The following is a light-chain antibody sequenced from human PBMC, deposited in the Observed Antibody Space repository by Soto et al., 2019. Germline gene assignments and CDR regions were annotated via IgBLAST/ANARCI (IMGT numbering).Light chain of an antibody. CDR2: DNN. CDR3: AAWDDSLSSYV. Sequence: QSVLTQPPSVSAAPGQKVTISCSGNSSKIGNNYVSWYQQLPGTAPKLLIYDNNKRPSGIPDRFSGSKSGTSASLAISGLRPEDEADYYCAAWDDSLSSYVFGTGTKVTVL. J-gene: IGLJ1*01. V-gene: IGLV1-51*01. CDR1: SSKIGNNY.